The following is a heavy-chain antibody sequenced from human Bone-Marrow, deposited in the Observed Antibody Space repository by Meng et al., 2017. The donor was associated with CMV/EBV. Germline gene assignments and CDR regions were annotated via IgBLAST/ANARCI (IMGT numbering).Heavy chain of an antibody. D-gene: IGHD2-2*01. CDR3: ARSCSSTSCYAAFAI. V-gene: IGHV3-11*01. CDR1: GFTFSDHG. Sequence: GGSLRLSCAASGFTFSDHGMHWVRQAPGKGLEWVSYISSSGSTIYYADSVKGRFTISRDNAKNSLYLQMNSLRAEDTAVYYCARSCSSTSCYAAFAIWGRGRRVT. CDR2: ISSSGSTI. J-gene: IGHJ3*02.